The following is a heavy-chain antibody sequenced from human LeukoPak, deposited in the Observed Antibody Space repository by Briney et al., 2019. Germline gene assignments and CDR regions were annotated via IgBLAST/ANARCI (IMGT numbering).Heavy chain of an antibody. D-gene: IGHD3-10*01. J-gene: IGHJ4*02. V-gene: IGHV4-31*03. CDR2: IYYSGST. CDR3: AREASYRGGYYFDY. CDR1: GGSISSSSYY. Sequence: PSETLSLTCTVSGGSISSSSYYWGWIRQPPGKGLEWIGYIYYSGSTYYNPSLKSRVTISVDTSKNQFSLKLSSVTAADTAVYYCAREASYRGGYYFDYWGQGTLVTVSS.